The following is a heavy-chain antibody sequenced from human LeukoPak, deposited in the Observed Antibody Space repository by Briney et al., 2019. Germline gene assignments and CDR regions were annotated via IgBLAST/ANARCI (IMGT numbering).Heavy chain of an antibody. D-gene: IGHD3-3*01. CDR2: IYISGIS. CDR1: GGSISSGGYY. V-gene: IGHV4-61*02. CDR3: ARASDFCSGYYSSFDG. Sequence: SETLSLTCTVSGGSISSGGYYWSWIRQPAGKGLEWIGRIYISGISNYNPSLKSRVTISVDTSKNKFSLKLNSVTAADTAVYYCARASDFCSGYYSSFDGWGQGTLVTVSS. J-gene: IGHJ4*02.